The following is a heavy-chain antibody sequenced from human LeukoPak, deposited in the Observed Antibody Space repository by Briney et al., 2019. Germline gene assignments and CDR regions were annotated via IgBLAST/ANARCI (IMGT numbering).Heavy chain of an antibody. V-gene: IGHV4-31*03. CDR2: IYYSGRT. CDR1: GGSISSGGYY. D-gene: IGHD3-9*01. Sequence: SQTLSLTCTVSGGSISSGGYYWSWIRQHPGKGLEWIGYIYYSGRTYYNPSLKSRVTISVDTSKNQFSLKLSSVTAADTVVYYCAREVPDDILTGYYSLGYFDYWGQGTLVTVSS. J-gene: IGHJ4*02. CDR3: AREVPDDILTGYYSLGYFDY.